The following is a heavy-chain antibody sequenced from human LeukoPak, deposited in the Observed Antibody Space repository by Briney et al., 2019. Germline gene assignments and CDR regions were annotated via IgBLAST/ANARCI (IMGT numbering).Heavy chain of an antibody. Sequence: GGSLRLSCAASGFTFSSYAMHWVRQAPGKGLEWGAVISYDGSNKYYADSVKGRFTISRDNSKNTLYLQMNSLRAEDTAVYYCAREGGLQWLRRYYFDYWGQGTLVTVSS. V-gene: IGHV3-30*04. CDR2: ISYDGSNK. D-gene: IGHD6-19*01. J-gene: IGHJ4*02. CDR1: GFTFSSYA. CDR3: AREGGLQWLRRYYFDY.